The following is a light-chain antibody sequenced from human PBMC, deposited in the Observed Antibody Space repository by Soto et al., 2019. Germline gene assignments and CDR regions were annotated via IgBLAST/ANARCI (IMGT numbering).Light chain of an antibody. CDR2: EVN. Sequence: QSALTQPPSASGSPGQSVTIPCAGTSTDVGEYNYVSWYQQHPGKVPKLIIFEVNKRPSGVPDRFSGSKSGDMASLTVSGLQAEDEADYYCSSFVGAPVIFGGGTKLTVL. J-gene: IGLJ2*01. CDR1: STDVGEYNY. V-gene: IGLV2-8*01. CDR3: SSFVGAPVI.